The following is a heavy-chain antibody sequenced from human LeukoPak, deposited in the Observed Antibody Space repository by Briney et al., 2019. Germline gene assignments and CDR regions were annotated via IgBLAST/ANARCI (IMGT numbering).Heavy chain of an antibody. J-gene: IGHJ4*02. V-gene: IGHV4-59*01. D-gene: IGHD5-18*01. CDR1: GDSISGYY. CDR3: ARCDSVTALDY. Sequence: KASETLSLTCTVSGDSISGYYWSWIRQPPGKGLEWIGYIYDSETTNHNPSLKSRVTISVDTSKNQFSLKLSSVTAADTAVYYCARCDSVTALDYWGQGTLVTVSS. CDR2: IYDSETT.